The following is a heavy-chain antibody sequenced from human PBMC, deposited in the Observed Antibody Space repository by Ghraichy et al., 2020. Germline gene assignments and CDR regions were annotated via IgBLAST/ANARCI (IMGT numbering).Heavy chain of an antibody. V-gene: IGHV3-23*01. CDR3: AKDSAAVAGKRGGFDI. CDR2: IGMTGTST. Sequence: GGSLRLSCTASGFTFNSYAMNWVRQAPGKGLEWVSGIGMTGTSTYYADSVKGQFTISRDNSKNTVFLQMNSLRAEDTAVYYCAKDSAAVAGKRGGFDIWGQGTRVTGSS. J-gene: IGHJ3*02. D-gene: IGHD6-19*01. CDR1: GFTFNSYA.